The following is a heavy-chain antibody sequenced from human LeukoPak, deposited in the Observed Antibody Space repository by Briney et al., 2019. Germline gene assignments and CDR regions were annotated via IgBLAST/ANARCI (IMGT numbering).Heavy chain of an antibody. J-gene: IGHJ4*02. CDR2: MSPDGSEK. CDR1: GITFSSYW. D-gene: IGHD3-22*01. CDR3: ARDHDSSGYYTNFDY. Sequence: AGGSLRLSCAGSGITFSSYWINWVRQAPGKGLEWVANMSPDGSEKYYVDSVKGRFTISRDNSKNTLYLQMNSLRAEDTAVYYCARDHDSSGYYTNFDYWGQGTLVTVSS. V-gene: IGHV3-7*01.